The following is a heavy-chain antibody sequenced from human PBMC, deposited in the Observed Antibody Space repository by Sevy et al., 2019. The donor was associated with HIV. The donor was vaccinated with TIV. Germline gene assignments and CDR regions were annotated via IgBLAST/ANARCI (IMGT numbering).Heavy chain of an antibody. V-gene: IGHV3-7*01. CDR2: IKQDGSEK. CDR3: ARGERGPPPGFGVVIPYYYYYGMDV. J-gene: IGHJ6*02. Sequence: GGSLRLSCAASGFTFSSYWMSWVRQAPGKGLEWVANIKQDGSEKYYVDSVKGRFTISRDNAKNSLYLQMNSLRAEVTAVYYCARGERGPPPGFGVVIPYYYYYGMDVWGQGTTVTVSS. CDR1: GFTFSSYW. D-gene: IGHD3-3*01.